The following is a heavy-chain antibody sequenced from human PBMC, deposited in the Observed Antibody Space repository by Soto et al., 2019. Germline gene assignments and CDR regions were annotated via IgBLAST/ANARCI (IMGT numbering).Heavy chain of an antibody. CDR3: ARHSPDSAWLSQVDY. D-gene: IGHD3-9*01. CDR2: IFYFGST. Sequence: PSETLSVTCTGSGGSISRYYWSLIRQTPGKGLEWIGYIFYFGSTNYNPSLKSRVTLSIDTSKNQLSLKLSSVTAADTAVYYCARHSPDSAWLSQVDYWGQGTLVTVS. V-gene: IGHV4-59*08. J-gene: IGHJ4*02. CDR1: GGSISRYY.